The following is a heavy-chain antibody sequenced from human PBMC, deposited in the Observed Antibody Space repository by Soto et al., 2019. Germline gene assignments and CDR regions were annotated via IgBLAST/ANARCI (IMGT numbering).Heavy chain of an antibody. Sequence: QVQLHESGPGLVRPSETLSVTCSVSGASVRSYYWSWIRQPPGKGLEWIGYVYYSGTTNYNPSLQSRVTISVDTSKNQVSLKLTSVTAADTAVYYCARIGGVVVYQSGGSWFDPWGQGTLVTVSS. CDR1: GASVRSYY. V-gene: IGHV4-59*02. D-gene: IGHD3-16*02. CDR3: ARIGGVVVYQSGGSWFDP. J-gene: IGHJ5*02. CDR2: VYYSGTT.